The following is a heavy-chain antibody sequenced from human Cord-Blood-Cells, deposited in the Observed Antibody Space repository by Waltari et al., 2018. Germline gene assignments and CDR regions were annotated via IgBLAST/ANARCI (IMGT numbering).Heavy chain of an antibody. CDR2: INHSGST. J-gene: IGHJ4*02. CDR1: GGSFRGYY. V-gene: IGHV4-34*01. D-gene: IGHD4-4*01. CDR3: ARGNSNYFDY. Sequence: QVQLQQWGAGLLKPSETLSLTCAVYGGSFRGYYWSWIRQPPGKGLEWIGEINHSGSTNYNPSLKSRVTISVDTSKNQFSLKLSSVTAADTAVYYCARGNSNYFDYWGQGTLVTVSS.